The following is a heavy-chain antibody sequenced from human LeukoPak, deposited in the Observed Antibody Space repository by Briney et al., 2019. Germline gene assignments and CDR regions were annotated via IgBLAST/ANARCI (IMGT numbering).Heavy chain of an antibody. CDR1: GFTFSNHN. J-gene: IGHJ4*02. V-gene: IGHV3-48*01. Sequence: GGSLRLSCAASGFTFSNHNMDWVRQAPGMGLEWISYISGRGEAIFYADSVQGRFTISRDNSKNTLYLQMNSLRAEDTAVYYCAREGSGSYFDYWGQGTLVTVSS. CDR2: ISGRGEAI. D-gene: IGHD1-26*01. CDR3: AREGSGSYFDY.